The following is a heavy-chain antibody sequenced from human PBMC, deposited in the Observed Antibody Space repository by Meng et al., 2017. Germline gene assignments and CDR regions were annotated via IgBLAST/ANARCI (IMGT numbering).Heavy chain of an antibody. J-gene: IGHJ4*02. Sequence: QVQRLESGEGVFQPGRSLRLSCAASGFTFSSYGMPWVRQAPGKGLEWVAFLWYDGSNKYYADSVKGRFTISRDNSKNTLYLQMNSLRAEDTAVYYCAREGQLWARNFDYWGQGTLVTVSS. CDR3: AREGQLWARNFDY. V-gene: IGHV3-33*01. CDR2: LWYDGSNK. CDR1: GFTFSSYG. D-gene: IGHD5-18*01.